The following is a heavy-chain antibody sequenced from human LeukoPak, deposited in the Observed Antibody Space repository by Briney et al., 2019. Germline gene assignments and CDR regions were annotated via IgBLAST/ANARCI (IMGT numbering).Heavy chain of an antibody. V-gene: IGHV3-30-3*01. J-gene: IGHJ5*02. D-gene: IGHD1-26*01. Sequence: GGSLRLSCAASGFTLSSYAMHWVRQAQGKGLEWVAIISYDGSNKYYADSVKGRFTISRDISKSTLYLQMNSLRVEDTAQYYCAKDKIVGDGRWDFDHWGRGTLVTVSS. CDR3: AKDKIVGDGRWDFDH. CDR1: GFTLSSYA. CDR2: ISYDGSNK.